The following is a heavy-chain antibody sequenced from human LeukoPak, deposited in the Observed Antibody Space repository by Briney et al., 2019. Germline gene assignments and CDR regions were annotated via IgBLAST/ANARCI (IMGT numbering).Heavy chain of an antibody. CDR1: GFSFSSYG. J-gene: IGHJ4*02. D-gene: IGHD2-2*01. V-gene: IGHV3-30*02. Sequence: GGSLRLSCAASGFSFSSYGMHWVRQAAGKGLEWVAFIRYDGSSKYYADSVKGRFTISRDNSKNTLYLQMNSLRAEDTAVYYCAKDRGCSSTSCYGTFDYWGQGTLVTVSS. CDR3: AKDRGCSSTSCYGTFDY. CDR2: IRYDGSSK.